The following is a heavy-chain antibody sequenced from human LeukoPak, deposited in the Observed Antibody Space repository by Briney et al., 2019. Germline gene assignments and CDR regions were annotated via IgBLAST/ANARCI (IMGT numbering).Heavy chain of an antibody. CDR1: GFAISDYS. CDR2: ISGSSSTI. J-gene: IGHJ4*02. Sequence: GGSLRLSCAASGFAISDYSMNWVRQAPGKGLEWGSYISGSSSTIYYADSVKGRFTISRDNGKNTLYLQMNSLRAEDTAVYYCAKGQSVDSWGQGTLVTVSS. CDR3: AKGQSVDS. V-gene: IGHV3-48*01.